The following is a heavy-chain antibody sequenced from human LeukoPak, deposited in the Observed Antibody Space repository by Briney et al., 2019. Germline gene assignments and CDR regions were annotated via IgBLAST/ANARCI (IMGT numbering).Heavy chain of an antibody. V-gene: IGHV1-8*01. CDR2: MNPNSGNT. CDR3: ARGNQPNYDFWSGYYYYYYGMDV. Sequence: ASVKVSCKASGYTFTSYDINWVRQATGQGLEWMGWMNPNSGNTGYAQKFQGRVTMTRNTSISTAYMELSSLRSEDTAVYYCARGNQPNYDFWSGYYYYYYGMDVWGQGTMVTVSS. CDR1: GYTFTSYD. D-gene: IGHD3-3*01. J-gene: IGHJ6*02.